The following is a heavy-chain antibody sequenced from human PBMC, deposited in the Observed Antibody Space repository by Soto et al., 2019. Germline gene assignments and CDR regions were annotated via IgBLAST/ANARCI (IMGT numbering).Heavy chain of an antibody. J-gene: IGHJ4*02. V-gene: IGHV4-30-4*01. CDR3: ARGPKEIYGSGSYYNDY. CDR2: INHTGST. D-gene: IGHD3-10*01. CDR1: GDSMSRGDYY. Sequence: SETLSLTCTVSGDSMSRGDYYWSWIRQPPGKGLEWIGFINHTGSTNYNPSLKSRVTISVDTSKNQFSLKLSSVTAADTAVYYCARGPKEIYGSGSYYNDYWGQGTLVTVSS.